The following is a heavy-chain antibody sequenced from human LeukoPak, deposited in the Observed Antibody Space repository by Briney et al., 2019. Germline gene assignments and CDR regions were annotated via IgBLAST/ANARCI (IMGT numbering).Heavy chain of an antibody. V-gene: IGHV4-59*01. CDR2: IFDSGTTNYNPST. J-gene: IGHJ4*02. CDR1: GGSIISYF. Sequence: PSETLSLTCTVSGGSIISYFWSWIWQPPGKGPEWIGYIFDSGTTNYNPSTNYNPSPKSRVTVSLDTSKNNFSLKLSSVTAAYTAVYFCARGGVTAIAQYDDWGQGILVTVSS. CDR3: ARGGVTAIAQYDD. D-gene: IGHD2-21*02.